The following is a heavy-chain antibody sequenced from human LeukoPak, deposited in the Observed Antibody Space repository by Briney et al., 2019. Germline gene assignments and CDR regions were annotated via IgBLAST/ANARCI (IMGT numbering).Heavy chain of an antibody. CDR1: GYTFTSYD. Sequence: ASVKVSCKAPGYTFTSYDINWVRQATGQGLEWMGWMNPNSGNTGYAQKFQGRVTMTRNTSISTAYMELSSLRSEDTAVYYCARGPNRGYGSGMAAYYYYMDVWGKGTTVTISS. CDR3: ARGPNRGYGSGMAAYYYYMDV. D-gene: IGHD3-10*01. V-gene: IGHV1-8*01. J-gene: IGHJ6*03. CDR2: MNPNSGNT.